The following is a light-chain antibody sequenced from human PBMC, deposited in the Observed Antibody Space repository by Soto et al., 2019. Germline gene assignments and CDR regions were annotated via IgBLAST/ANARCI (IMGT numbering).Light chain of an antibody. CDR1: SRDVGRYKF. J-gene: IGLJ1*01. V-gene: IGLV2-14*03. CDR2: DVS. CDR3: CSYSTTMANV. Sequence: QSALTQPASVSGSPGQSITISCTGTSRDVGRYKFVSWYQHHPGKAPKLMIYDVSNRPSGVSNRFSGSKSGNTASLTISGLQADDEADYYCCSYSTTMANVFGTGTKLTVL.